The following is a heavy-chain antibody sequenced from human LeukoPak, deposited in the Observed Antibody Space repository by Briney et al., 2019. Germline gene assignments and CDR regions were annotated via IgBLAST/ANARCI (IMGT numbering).Heavy chain of an antibody. CDR2: IYYSGST. D-gene: IGHD3-10*01. CDR1: GGSISSYY. CDR3: ARVKAASYYFFDY. Sequence: SETLSLTCTVSGGSISSYYWSWIRQPPGKGLEWMGYIYYSGSTNYNPSLKSRVTISVDTSKNQFSLKLSSVTAADTAVYYCARVKAASYYFFDYWGQGTLVTVSS. J-gene: IGHJ4*02. V-gene: IGHV4-59*01.